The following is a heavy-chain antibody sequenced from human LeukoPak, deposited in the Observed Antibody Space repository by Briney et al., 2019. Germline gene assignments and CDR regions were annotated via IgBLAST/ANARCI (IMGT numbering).Heavy chain of an antibody. CDR2: ISSSGSTI. J-gene: IGHJ4*02. Sequence: GGSLRLSCAASGFTFSSYEMNWVRQAPGKGLEWVSYISSSGSTIYYADSVKGRFTISRDNAKNSLYLQMNSLRAEDTAVYYCARERRKYGGNSFDHWGQGTLVTVSS. CDR1: GFTFSSYE. V-gene: IGHV3-48*03. D-gene: IGHD4-23*01. CDR3: ARERRKYGGNSFDH.